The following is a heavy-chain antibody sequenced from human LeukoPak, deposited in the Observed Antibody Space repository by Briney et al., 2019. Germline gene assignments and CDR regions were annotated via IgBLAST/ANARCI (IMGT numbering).Heavy chain of an antibody. V-gene: IGHV1-69*13. CDR1: GGTFSSYA. J-gene: IGHJ4*02. D-gene: IGHD3-3*01. CDR3: ARDGSITIFGVVHSYFDY. Sequence: GASVKVSCKASGGTFSSYAISWVRQAPGQGLEWMGGIIPIFGTANHAQKFQSRVTITADESTSTAYMELSSLRSEDTAVYYCARDGSITIFGVVHSYFDYWGQGTLVTVSS. CDR2: IIPIFGTA.